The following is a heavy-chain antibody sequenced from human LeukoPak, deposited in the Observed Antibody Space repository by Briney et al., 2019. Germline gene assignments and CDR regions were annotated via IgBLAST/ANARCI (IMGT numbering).Heavy chain of an antibody. CDR3: ARSSDWYYFDY. CDR1: GYTFTSYC. J-gene: IGHJ4*02. Sequence: GASVKVSCKPSGYTFTSYCMHWVRQAPGQGLEWMGIINPSGGSTSYAQKFQGRVTMTRDTSTSTVYMELSSLRSEDTAVYYCARSSDWYYFDYWGQGTLVTVSS. D-gene: IGHD6-19*01. V-gene: IGHV1-46*01. CDR2: INPSGGST.